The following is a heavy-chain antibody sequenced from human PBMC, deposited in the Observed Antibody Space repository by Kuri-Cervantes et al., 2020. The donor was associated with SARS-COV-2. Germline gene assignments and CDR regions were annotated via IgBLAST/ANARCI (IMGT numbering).Heavy chain of an antibody. CDR1: GGSISSYY. V-gene: IGHV4-59*01. Sequence: SETLSLTCNVSGGSISSYYWSWIRQPPGKGLEWIGYIYYSGSTNYNPSLKSRVTISVDTTKNQFSLKLSSVTAADAAVYYCARGGYSYSAYFDYWGQGTLVTVSS. CDR3: ARGGYSYSAYFDY. J-gene: IGHJ4*02. CDR2: IYYSGST. D-gene: IGHD5-18*01.